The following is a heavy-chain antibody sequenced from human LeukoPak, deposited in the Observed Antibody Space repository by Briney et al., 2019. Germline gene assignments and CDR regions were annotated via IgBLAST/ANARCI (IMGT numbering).Heavy chain of an antibody. J-gene: IGHJ6*03. D-gene: IGHD3-3*01. CDR2: IYYSGST. CDR3: ARSIFGVVHYYYYYYMDV. CDR1: GGSISNSSYY. V-gene: IGHV4-39*01. Sequence: SETLSLTCTVSGGSISNSSYYWGWIRQPPGKGLEWIGSIYYSGSTYYNPSLKSRVTISVDTSKNQFSLKLSSVTAADTAVYYCARSIFGVVHYYYYYYMDVWGKGTTVTVSS.